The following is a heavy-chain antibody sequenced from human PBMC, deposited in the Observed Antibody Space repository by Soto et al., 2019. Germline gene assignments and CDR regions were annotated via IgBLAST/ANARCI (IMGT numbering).Heavy chain of an antibody. Sequence: EVQLVESGGGLVKPGGSLRLSCAASGFTFSSYSMNWVRQAPGKGLEWVSSISSSSSYIYYADSVKGRFTISRDTAKNSLYLQMNILRAEDTAVYYCAREVAVAGSGAFDIWGQGTMVTVSS. CDR1: GFTFSSYS. CDR3: AREVAVAGSGAFDI. J-gene: IGHJ3*02. V-gene: IGHV3-21*01. CDR2: ISSSSSYI. D-gene: IGHD6-19*01.